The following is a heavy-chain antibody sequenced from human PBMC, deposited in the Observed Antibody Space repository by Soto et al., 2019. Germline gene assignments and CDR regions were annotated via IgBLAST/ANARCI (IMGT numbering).Heavy chain of an antibody. D-gene: IGHD1-26*01. Sequence: QVQLVQSGAEVKKPGSSVKVSCKASGGTFSSYTISWVGQAPGQGLEWMGRIIPILGIANYAQKFQGRVTITADKSTSTAYMELSSLRSEDTAVYYCARLRDSDGMDVWGQGTTVTVSS. V-gene: IGHV1-69*02. CDR3: ARLRDSDGMDV. CDR1: GGTFSSYT. J-gene: IGHJ6*02. CDR2: IIPILGIA.